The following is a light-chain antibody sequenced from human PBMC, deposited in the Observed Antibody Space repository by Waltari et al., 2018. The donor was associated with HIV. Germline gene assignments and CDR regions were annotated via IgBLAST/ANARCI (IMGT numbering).Light chain of an antibody. CDR3: YSAADNNLV. J-gene: IGLJ2*01. V-gene: IGLV3-27*01. CDR1: VLANTY. CDR2: KDS. Sequence: SYELTQPSSVPVSPGQTARIPRSADVLANTYARWFPQKPGQAPVLVIYKDSERPSGIPERFSGSSSGTTVTLTISGAQVEDEADYYCYSAADNNLVFGGGTKLTVL.